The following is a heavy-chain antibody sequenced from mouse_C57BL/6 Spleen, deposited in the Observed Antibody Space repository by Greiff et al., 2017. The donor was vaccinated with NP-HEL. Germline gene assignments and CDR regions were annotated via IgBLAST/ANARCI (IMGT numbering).Heavy chain of an antibody. CDR2: IYPGDGDT. D-gene: IGHD1-1*01. CDR3: ARSLYYGSRGDWYFDV. J-gene: IGHJ1*03. Sequence: VQLQQSGAELVKPGASVKISCKASGYAFSSYWMNWVKQRPGKGLEWIGQIYPGDGDTNYNGKFKGKATLTADKSSSTAYMQLSSLTSEDSAVYFCARSLYYGSRGDWYFDVWGTGTTVTVSS. V-gene: IGHV1-80*01. CDR1: GYAFSSYW.